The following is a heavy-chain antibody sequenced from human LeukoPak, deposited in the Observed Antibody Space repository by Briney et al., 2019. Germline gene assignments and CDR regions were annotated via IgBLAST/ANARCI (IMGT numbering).Heavy chain of an antibody. J-gene: IGHJ4*02. V-gene: IGHV3-21*04. CDR2: ISSSSSYI. Sequence: KPGGSLRLSCAASGFTFSSYSMNWVRQAPGKGLEWVSSISSSSSYIYYADSVKGRFTISRDNSKNTLYLQMNSLRAEDTAVYYCAVGEYSSGWYEDYWGQGTLVTVSS. CDR3: AVGEYSSGWYEDY. CDR1: GFTFSSYS. D-gene: IGHD6-19*01.